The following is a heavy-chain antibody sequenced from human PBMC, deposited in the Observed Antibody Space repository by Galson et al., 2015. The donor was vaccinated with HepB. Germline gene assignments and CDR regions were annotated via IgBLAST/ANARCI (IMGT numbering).Heavy chain of an antibody. Sequence: SLRLSCAASGFTVSSNYMSWVHQAPGKGLEWVSVIYSGGSTYYADSVKGRFTITRHNSKNTLYLQMNSLRAEDTAVYYCARVSSFWSGSGSYAFDIWGQGTMVTVSS. CDR2: IYSGGST. CDR3: ARVSSFWSGSGSYAFDI. D-gene: IGHD3-10*01. V-gene: IGHV3-53*04. J-gene: IGHJ3*02. CDR1: GFTVSSNY.